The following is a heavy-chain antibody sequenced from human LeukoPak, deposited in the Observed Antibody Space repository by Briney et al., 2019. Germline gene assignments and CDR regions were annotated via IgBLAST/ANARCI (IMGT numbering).Heavy chain of an antibody. Sequence: SETLSLTCAAFGGPFSGYDWSWIRHTPGKGLEWIGEINESGRTNYNPSLKSRVNIQLGTSNNQFSLQLRSMTAADTAVYYCARGLYWGSAGSGICYMDVWGTGTTVIVSS. V-gene: IGHV4-34*01. CDR1: GGPFSGYD. J-gene: IGHJ6*03. CDR2: INESGRT. CDR3: ARGLYWGSAGSGICYMDV. D-gene: IGHD1-26*01.